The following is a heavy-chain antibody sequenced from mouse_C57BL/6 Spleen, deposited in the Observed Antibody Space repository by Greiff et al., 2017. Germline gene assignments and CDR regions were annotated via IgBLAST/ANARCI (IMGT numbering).Heavy chain of an antibody. Sequence: VMLVESGAELVKPGASVKISCKASGYAFSSYWMNWVKQRPGRGLEWIGQIYPGDGDTNYNGKFKGKATLTADKSSSTAYMQLSSLTSEDSAVYFCARASPWENYFDYWGQGTTLTVSS. CDR1: GYAFSSYW. CDR3: ARASPWENYFDY. J-gene: IGHJ2*01. CDR2: IYPGDGDT. V-gene: IGHV1-80*01. D-gene: IGHD4-1*01.